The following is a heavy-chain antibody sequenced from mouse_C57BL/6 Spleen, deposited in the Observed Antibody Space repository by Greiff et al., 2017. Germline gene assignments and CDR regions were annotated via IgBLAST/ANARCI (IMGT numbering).Heavy chain of an antibody. CDR2: ISDGGSYT. V-gene: IGHV5-4*01. J-gene: IGHJ2*01. D-gene: IGHD1-1*01. Sequence: EVMLVESGGGLVKPGGSLKLSCAASGFTFSSYAMSWVRQTPEKRLEWVATISDGGSYTYYPDNVKGRFTISRDNAKNNLDLQMSHLKSEDTAMYYCARDYYYGYYFDYWGQGTTLTVSS. CDR1: GFTFSSYA. CDR3: ARDYYYGYYFDY.